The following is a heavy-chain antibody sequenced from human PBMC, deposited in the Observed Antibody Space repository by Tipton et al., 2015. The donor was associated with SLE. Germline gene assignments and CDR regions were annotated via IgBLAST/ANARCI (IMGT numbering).Heavy chain of an antibody. Sequence: TLSLTCAIYGASFSGYYWSWIRQPPGKGLEWIGEINHSGSTNYNPSLKSRVTISVDTSKNQFSLKLSSVTAADTAVYYCAREGSGDTAFDIWGQGTMVTVSS. CDR3: AREGSGDTAFDI. CDR2: INHSGST. CDR1: GASFSGYY. J-gene: IGHJ3*02. D-gene: IGHD3-10*01. V-gene: IGHV4-34*01.